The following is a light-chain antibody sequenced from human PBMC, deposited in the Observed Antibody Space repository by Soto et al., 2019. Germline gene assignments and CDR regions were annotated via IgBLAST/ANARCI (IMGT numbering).Light chain of an antibody. V-gene: IGKV1-39*02. Sequence: DIQMTQSPSSLSTSVGDRVTITCRASQRINIYLNWYRQKPGKAPELLIYSASNLQSGVPSRFSGSGSGTDFTLTISSLQPEDFATYYCLLDFRYFWAFGQGTKVEIK. CDR3: LLDFRYFWA. CDR1: QRINIY. J-gene: IGKJ1*01. CDR2: SAS.